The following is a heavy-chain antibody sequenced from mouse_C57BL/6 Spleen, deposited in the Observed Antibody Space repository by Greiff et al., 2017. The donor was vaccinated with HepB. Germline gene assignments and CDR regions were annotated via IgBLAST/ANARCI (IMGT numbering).Heavy chain of an antibody. D-gene: IGHD2-4*01. CDR3: ARDHDYDLGFAY. CDR1: GFTFSSYA. Sequence: EVKLQESGGGLVKPGGSLKLSCAASGFTFSSYAMSWVRQTPEKRLEWVATISDGGSYTYYPDNVKGRVTISRDNAKNNLYLQMSHLKSEDTAMYYCARDHDYDLGFAYWGQGTLVTVSA. V-gene: IGHV5-4*01. CDR2: ISDGGSYT. J-gene: IGHJ3*01.